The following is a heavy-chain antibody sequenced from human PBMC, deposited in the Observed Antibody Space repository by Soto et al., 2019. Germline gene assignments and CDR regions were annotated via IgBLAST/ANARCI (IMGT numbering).Heavy chain of an antibody. Sequence: SETLSLTCAVYGGSFSGYYWSWIRQPPGKGLEWIGEINHSGSTNYNPSLESRVTISVDTSKNQFSLKLSSVTAADTAVYYCARGSGRYSYGYWFDPWGQGTLVTVS. CDR1: GGSFSGYY. V-gene: IGHV4-34*01. J-gene: IGHJ5*02. CDR2: INHSGST. D-gene: IGHD5-18*01. CDR3: ARGSGRYSYGYWFDP.